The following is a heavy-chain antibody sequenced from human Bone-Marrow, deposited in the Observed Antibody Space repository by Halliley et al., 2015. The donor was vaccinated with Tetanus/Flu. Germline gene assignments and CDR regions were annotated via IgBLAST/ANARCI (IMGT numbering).Heavy chain of an antibody. CDR2: IIARGGGP. J-gene: IGHJ4*02. CDR3: ASRRSVGTTYFEY. Sequence: VASIIARGGGPHYADSGKGRFTISRDSSKNTLYLQMNSLRAEDPAIYYCASRRSVGTTYFEYWGQGTLVSVSS. V-gene: IGHV3-23*01. D-gene: IGHD1-26*01.